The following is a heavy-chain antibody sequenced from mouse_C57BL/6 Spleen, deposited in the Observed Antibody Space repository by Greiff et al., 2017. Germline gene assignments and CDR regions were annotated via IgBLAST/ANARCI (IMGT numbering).Heavy chain of an antibody. J-gene: IGHJ3*01. D-gene: IGHD2-4*01. Sequence: VQVVESGAELVRPGASVTLSCKASGYTFTDYEMHWVKQTPVHGLEWIGAIDPETGGPAYNQKFKGKAILTADKSSSTAYMELRSLTSEDSAVYYCTRGDYDLYSGQGTLVTVSA. CDR2: IDPETGGP. CDR1: GYTFTDYE. CDR3: TRGDYDLY. V-gene: IGHV1-15*01.